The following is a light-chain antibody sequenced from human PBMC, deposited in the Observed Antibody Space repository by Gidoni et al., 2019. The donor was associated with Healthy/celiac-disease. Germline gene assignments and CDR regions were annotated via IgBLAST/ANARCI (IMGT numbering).Light chain of an antibody. CDR3: QQRSNWPPG. CDR2: DAS. Sequence: EIVLTQSPATLFLSPGERATLSCRASQSVSSYLAWYQQKPGQAPRLLIYDASNRATGIPARFSGSGSGTDFTLTISSLEPEDFAVYYCQQRSNWPPGFXQXTRLXIK. CDR1: QSVSSY. V-gene: IGKV3-11*01. J-gene: IGKJ5*01.